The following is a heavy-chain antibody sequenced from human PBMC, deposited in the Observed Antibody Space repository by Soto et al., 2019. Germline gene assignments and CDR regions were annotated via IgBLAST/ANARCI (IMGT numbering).Heavy chain of an antibody. CDR2: IIPILGIA. J-gene: IGHJ6*03. CDR3: AAAGADKNLYYYDYMDV. CDR1: GGTFSSYT. D-gene: IGHD6-13*01. V-gene: IGHV1-69*02. Sequence: QVQLVQSGAEVKKPGSSVKVSCKASGGTFSSYTISWVRQAPGQGLEWMGRIIPILGIANYAQKFQGRVTITADKSTSTAYMELSSLRSEDTAVYYCAAAGADKNLYYYDYMDVWGKGTTVTVSS.